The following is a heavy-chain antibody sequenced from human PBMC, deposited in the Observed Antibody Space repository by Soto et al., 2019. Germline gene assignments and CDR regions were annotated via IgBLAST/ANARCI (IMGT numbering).Heavy chain of an antibody. Sequence: GGSLRLSCAASGFTFNTYWMSWVRQAPGRGLEWLANIKPDGSEKWYADSVKGRFTISRDNAKNSLYLQMNSLRAEDTAVYFCARGDYYDTSGPFSDAFDIWGQGTMVTVSS. CDR1: GFTFNTYW. V-gene: IGHV3-7*04. CDR2: IKPDGSEK. CDR3: ARGDYYDTSGPFSDAFDI. D-gene: IGHD3-22*01. J-gene: IGHJ3*02.